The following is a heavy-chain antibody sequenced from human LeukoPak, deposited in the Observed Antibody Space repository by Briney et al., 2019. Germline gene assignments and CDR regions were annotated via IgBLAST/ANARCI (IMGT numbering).Heavy chain of an antibody. J-gene: IGHJ4*02. D-gene: IGHD7-27*01. CDR1: GGSFSGYY. CDR2: IYHSGST. V-gene: IGHV4-34*01. CDR3: ARRAAWGSFDY. Sequence: SETLSLTCAVYGGSFSGYYWSWIRQPPGKGLEWIGEIYHSGSTNYNPSLKSRVTISVDKSKNQFSQKLSSVPAADTAMYYCARRAAWGSFDYWGQGTLVTVSS.